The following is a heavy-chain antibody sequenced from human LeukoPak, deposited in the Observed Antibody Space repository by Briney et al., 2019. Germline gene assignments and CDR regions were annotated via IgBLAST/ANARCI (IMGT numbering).Heavy chain of an antibody. Sequence: PSETPSLTCTVSGGSISSYYWSWIRQPPGKGLEWIGYIYYSGSTNYNPSLKSRVTISVDTSKNQFSLKLSSVTAADTAVYYCARHLGYSYGFNYYYGMDVWGQGTTVTVSS. CDR3: ARHLGYSYGFNYYYGMDV. D-gene: IGHD5-18*01. CDR2: IYYSGST. J-gene: IGHJ6*02. V-gene: IGHV4-59*08. CDR1: GGSISSYY.